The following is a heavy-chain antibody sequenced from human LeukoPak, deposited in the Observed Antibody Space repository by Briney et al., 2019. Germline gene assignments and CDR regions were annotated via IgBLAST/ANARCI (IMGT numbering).Heavy chain of an antibody. V-gene: IGHV1-2*02. J-gene: IGHJ5*02. CDR1: ASTFTGHY. D-gene: IGHD4-11*01. CDR2: VNPNKGGT. CDR3: VRDKSRDYTFDP. Sequence: ASVKVSCKSSASTFTGHYLHWVRQAPGQGLEGMGWVNPNKGGTKYAQKFQGRVTMTRDTSITTAYMELCTLRSVDAAVYYCVRDKSRDYTFDPWGQGTLVTVSS.